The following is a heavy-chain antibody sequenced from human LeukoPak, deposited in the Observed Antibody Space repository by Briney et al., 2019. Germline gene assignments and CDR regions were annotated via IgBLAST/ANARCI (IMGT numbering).Heavy chain of an antibody. V-gene: IGHV4-38-2*02. Sequence: SETLSLTCTVSGYSISSGYYWGWIRQPPGKGLEWIGSMYHSGSTYYNPSLKSRVTISVDTSKNQFSLKLSSVTAADTAVYYCARDVDTVLVDWGQGTLVTVSS. D-gene: IGHD2-2*03. CDR3: ARDVDTVLVD. CDR1: GYSISSGYY. J-gene: IGHJ4*02. CDR2: MYHSGST.